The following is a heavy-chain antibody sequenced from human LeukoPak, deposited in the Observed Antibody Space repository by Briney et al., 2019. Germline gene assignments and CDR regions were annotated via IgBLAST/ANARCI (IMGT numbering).Heavy chain of an antibody. J-gene: IGHJ5*02. Sequence: SETLSLTCTVSGGSISSSSYYWGWIRQRPGKGLEWIGSIYYSGSTYYNPSLKSRVTISVDTSKNQFSLKLSSVTAADTAVYYCARHRSYYGSGSYYRGRFDPWGQGTLVTVSS. CDR1: GGSISSSSYY. CDR3: ARHRSYYGSGSYYRGRFDP. V-gene: IGHV4-39*01. CDR2: IYYSGST. D-gene: IGHD3-10*01.